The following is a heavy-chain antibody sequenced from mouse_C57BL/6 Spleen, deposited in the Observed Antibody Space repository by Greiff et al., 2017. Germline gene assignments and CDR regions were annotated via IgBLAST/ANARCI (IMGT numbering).Heavy chain of an antibody. V-gene: IGHV1-61*01. CDR1: GYTFTSYW. J-gene: IGHJ4*01. CDR3: AIAYYRDYAMDY. CDR2: IYPSDSDT. D-gene: IGHD2-12*01. Sequence: QVQLQQPGAELVRPGSSVKLSCKASGYTFTSYWMDWVKQSPGQGLEWIGNIYPSDSDTHYHQKFKDKATLTVDKSSSTAYMQLSSLTSEDSAVYYCAIAYYRDYAMDYRGQGTSVTVSS.